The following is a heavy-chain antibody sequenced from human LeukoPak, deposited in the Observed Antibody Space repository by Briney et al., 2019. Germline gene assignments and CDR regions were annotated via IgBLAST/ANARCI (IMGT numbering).Heavy chain of an antibody. Sequence: ASVKVSCKASGYTFTGHYMHWVRQAPGQGLEWMGWINPNSGGTNYAQKFQGRVTMTRDTSISTAYMELSSLRSDDTAVYYCARDGGGYSYGRYYFDYWGQGTLVTVSS. V-gene: IGHV1-2*02. CDR3: ARDGGGYSYGRYYFDY. CDR1: GYTFTGHY. D-gene: IGHD5-18*01. J-gene: IGHJ4*02. CDR2: INPNSGGT.